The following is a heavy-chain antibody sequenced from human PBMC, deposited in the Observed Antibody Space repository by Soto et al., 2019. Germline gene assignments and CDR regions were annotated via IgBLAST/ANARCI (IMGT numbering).Heavy chain of an antibody. CDR2: IYYSGST. Sequence: SETLSLTCTVSGGSISSYYWSWIRQPPGKGLEWIGYIYYSGSTYYNPSLKSRVTISVDTSKNQFSLKLSSVTAADTAVYYCARRYDFWSGYFTPAYYYYGMDVWGQGTTVTVSS. V-gene: IGHV4-59*04. D-gene: IGHD3-3*01. J-gene: IGHJ6*02. CDR1: GGSISSYY. CDR3: ARRYDFWSGYFTPAYYYYGMDV.